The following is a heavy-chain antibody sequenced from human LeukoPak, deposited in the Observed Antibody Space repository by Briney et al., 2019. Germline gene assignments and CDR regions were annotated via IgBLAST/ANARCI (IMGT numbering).Heavy chain of an antibody. V-gene: IGHV1-18*01. CDR1: GYTFTSYG. Sequence: ASVKVSCKASGYTFTSYGISWVRQAPGQGLEWMGWISAYNGNTNYAQKLQGRVTMTTDTSTSTAYMELRSPRSDDTAVYYCARYGLCSGGSCYIDYWGQGTLVTVSS. J-gene: IGHJ4*02. D-gene: IGHD2-15*01. CDR3: ARYGLCSGGSCYIDY. CDR2: ISAYNGNT.